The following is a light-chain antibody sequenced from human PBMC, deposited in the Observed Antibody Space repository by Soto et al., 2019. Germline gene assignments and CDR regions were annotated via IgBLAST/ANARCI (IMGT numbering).Light chain of an antibody. CDR3: QQTNSFPLT. Sequence: DIQMTQSPSSLSASVGYRVTITCRSSQSISSYLNWYQQKPGKAPKLLIYAASSLQSGVPSRFSGSGSGTDFTLTISSLQPEDFATYSCQQTNSFPLTFGGGTKVDIK. V-gene: IGKV1-39*01. CDR2: AAS. J-gene: IGKJ4*01. CDR1: QSISSY.